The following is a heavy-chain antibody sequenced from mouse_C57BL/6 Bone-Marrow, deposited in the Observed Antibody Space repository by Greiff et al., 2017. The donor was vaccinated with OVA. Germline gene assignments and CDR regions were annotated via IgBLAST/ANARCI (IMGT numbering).Heavy chain of an antibody. D-gene: IGHD1-1*01. J-gene: IGHJ2*01. CDR3: ARRYYYGRGYFDY. CDR1: GYAFTNYL. CDR2: INPGSGGT. Sequence: VQLQQSGAELVRPGTSVKVSCKASGYAFTNYLIEWVKQRPGQGLEWIGVINPGSGGTNYNEKFKGKATLTADKSSSTAYRQLSSLTSEDSAVYFCARRYYYGRGYFDYWGQGTTLTVSS. V-gene: IGHV1-54*01.